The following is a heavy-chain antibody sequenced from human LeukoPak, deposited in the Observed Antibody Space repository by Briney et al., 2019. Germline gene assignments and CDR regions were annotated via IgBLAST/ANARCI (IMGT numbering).Heavy chain of an antibody. V-gene: IGHV4-34*01. J-gene: IGHJ4*02. CDR1: GGSFSGYY. D-gene: IGHD2-2*01. CDR2: INHSGST. CDR3: ARTSGVDYCSSTSCYYDY. Sequence: PSETLSLTCAVYGGSFSGYYWSWIRQPPGKGLEWIGEINHSGSTNYNPSLKSRVTISVDTSKNQFSLKLGSVTAADTAVYYCARTSGVDYCSSTSCYYDYWGQGTLVTVSS.